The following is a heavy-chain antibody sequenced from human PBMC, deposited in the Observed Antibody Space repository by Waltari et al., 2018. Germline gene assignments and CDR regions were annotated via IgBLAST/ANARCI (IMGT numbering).Heavy chain of an antibody. CDR1: GFTFSSYW. V-gene: IGHV3-74*01. D-gene: IGHD1-26*01. Sequence: EVQLVESGGGLVQPGGSLRLSCAASGFTFSSYWMHWVRQAPGKGLVWGSRSNRDGRRTSYADSVKGRFTISRDNAKNTLDLQMNSLRAEATAVYYCARGGGSYSGYWGQGTLVTVSS. J-gene: IGHJ4*02. CDR2: SNRDGRRT. CDR3: ARGGGSYSGY.